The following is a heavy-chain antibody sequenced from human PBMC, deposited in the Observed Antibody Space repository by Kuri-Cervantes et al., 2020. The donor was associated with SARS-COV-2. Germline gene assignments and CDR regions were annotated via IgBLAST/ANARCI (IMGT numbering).Heavy chain of an antibody. CDR1: GFTFDDYA. CDR2: ISWNSGSI. D-gene: IGHD3-10*01. Sequence: SLKISCAASGFTFDDYAMHWVRQAPGKGLEWVSGISWNSGSIGYADSVKGRFAISRDNAKNSLYLQMNSLRAEDTAVYYCARDVGFGEFPNWFDPWGQGTLVTVSS. CDR3: ARDVGFGEFPNWFDP. J-gene: IGHJ5*02. V-gene: IGHV3-9*01.